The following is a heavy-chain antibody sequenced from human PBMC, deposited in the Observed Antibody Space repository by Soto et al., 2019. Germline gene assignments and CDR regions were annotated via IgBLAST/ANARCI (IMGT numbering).Heavy chain of an antibody. CDR3: ACTGERGSSVNAFDI. D-gene: IGHD4-17*01. J-gene: IGHJ3*02. CDR1: GGSISSSSYY. CDR2: IYYSGST. Sequence: QLQLQESGPGLVKPSETLSLTCTVSGGSISSSSYYWGWIRQPPGKGLEWIGSIYYSGSTYYNPSLKSRVTISVDTSNNQFSLKLSSVTAADTAVYYFACTGERGSSVNAFDIWGQGTMVTVSS. V-gene: IGHV4-39*01.